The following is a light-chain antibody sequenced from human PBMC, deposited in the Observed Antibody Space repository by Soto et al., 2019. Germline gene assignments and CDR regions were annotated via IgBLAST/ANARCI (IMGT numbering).Light chain of an antibody. CDR1: SSDVGGYNY. CDR2: DVS. CDR3: RSYTSSSTVV. Sequence: QSALTQPASVSGSPGQSITISCTGTSSDVGGYNYVSWYQQHPGKAPKLMIFDVSNRPSEVSNRFSGSRSGNTASLTISGLKAEDEADYYCRSYTSSSTVVFGGGTKLTVL. J-gene: IGLJ2*01. V-gene: IGLV2-14*01.